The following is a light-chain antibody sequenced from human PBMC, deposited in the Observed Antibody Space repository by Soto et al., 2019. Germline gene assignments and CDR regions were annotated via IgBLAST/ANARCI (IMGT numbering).Light chain of an antibody. CDR2: WAS. J-gene: IGKJ4*01. CDR1: QSVLYSSNNKNY. V-gene: IGKV4-1*01. Sequence: DIVLTQSPDSLAVSLGERATINCKSGQSVLYSSNNKNYLAWYQQKPRQPPKLLIYWASTRVSGVPDRFSGSGSGTDFTLTISSVQAEDVAVYYCQQNYSPPLTFGGGTKVEIK. CDR3: QQNYSPPLT.